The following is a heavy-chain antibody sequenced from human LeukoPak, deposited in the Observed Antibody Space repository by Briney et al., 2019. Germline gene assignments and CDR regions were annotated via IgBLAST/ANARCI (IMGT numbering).Heavy chain of an antibody. J-gene: IGHJ4*02. V-gene: IGHV3-30*04. CDR1: GFTFSSYA. D-gene: IGHD7-27*01. CDR2: ISYDGSKT. Sequence: GGSLRLSCAASGFTFSSYAMHWVRQAPGKGLEWVAIISYDGSKTYYADSVKGRFTISRDNSKNTLYLQMNSLRAEDTAVYYCARQFITGEIGYWGQGTLVTVSS. CDR3: ARQFITGEIGY.